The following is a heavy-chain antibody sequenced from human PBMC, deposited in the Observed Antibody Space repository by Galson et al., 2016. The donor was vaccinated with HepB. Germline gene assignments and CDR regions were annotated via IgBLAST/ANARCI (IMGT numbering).Heavy chain of an antibody. V-gene: IGHV3-11*01. CDR3: ARGVGFYT. J-gene: IGHJ4*02. CDR1: GFTLSDSY. D-gene: IGHD3-3*01. CDR2: ISSNSGGGAI. Sequence: SLRLSCAASGFTLSDSYMAWIRLAPGKGLEWISYISSNSGGGAIYYADSVQGRFTISRDNAKNSLSLQMNSLRPEDTAVYYCARGVGFYTWGQGTRVTVSS.